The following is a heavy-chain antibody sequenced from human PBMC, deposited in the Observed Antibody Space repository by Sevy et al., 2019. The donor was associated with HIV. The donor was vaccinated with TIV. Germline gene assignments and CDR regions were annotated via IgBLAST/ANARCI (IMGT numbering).Heavy chain of an antibody. J-gene: IGHJ6*02. CDR1: GFAFSNYYA. CDR2: ISYDGSDK. Sequence: GGSLRLSCVASGFAFSNYYAMHWVRQAPGKGLEWVALISYDGSDKYYADSVKGRVTISRDNFKNTLFLQMNSLKTEDTAVYYCAIPRANYVDHYFFYAMDVWGQGTTVTVSS. CDR3: AIPRANYVDHYFFYAMDV. V-gene: IGHV3-30-3*01. D-gene: IGHD4-17*01.